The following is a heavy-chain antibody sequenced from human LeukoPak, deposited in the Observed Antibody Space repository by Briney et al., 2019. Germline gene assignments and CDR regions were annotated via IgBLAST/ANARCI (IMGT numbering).Heavy chain of an antibody. D-gene: IGHD4-17*01. J-gene: IGHJ4*02. Sequence: GGSLRLSCAASGFTVSSNYMSWVRQAPGKGLEWVSVIYSGGSTYYADSVKGRFTISRDNSKNTLYLQMNSLRAEDTAVYYCARTHYGDYFFDYWGRGTLVTVSS. CDR1: GFTVSSNY. V-gene: IGHV3-66*01. CDR2: IYSGGST. CDR3: ARTHYGDYFFDY.